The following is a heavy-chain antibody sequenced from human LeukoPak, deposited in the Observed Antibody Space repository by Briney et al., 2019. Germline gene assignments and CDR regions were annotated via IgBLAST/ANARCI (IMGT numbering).Heavy chain of an antibody. CDR2: ISGSGGST. D-gene: IGHD2-15*01. CDR1: GFTFSSYA. V-gene: IGHV3-23*01. J-gene: IGHJ6*02. Sequence: PGGSLRLSCAPSGFTFSSYAMSWVRQAPGKGLEWVSAISGSGGSTYYADSVKGRFTISRDNSKNTLYLQMNSLRAEDTAVYYCAKDLEGYCSGGSCDLYYGMDVWGQGTTVTVSS. CDR3: AKDLEGYCSGGSCDLYYGMDV.